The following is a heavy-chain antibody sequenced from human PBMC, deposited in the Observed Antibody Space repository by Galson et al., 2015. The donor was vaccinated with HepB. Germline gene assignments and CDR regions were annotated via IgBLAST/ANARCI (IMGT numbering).Heavy chain of an antibody. CDR3: ARSPGAKKEYYYGMDV. J-gene: IGHJ6*02. CDR2: ISSSSSYI. V-gene: IGHV3-21*01. Sequence: SLRLSCAASGFTFSSYSMNWVRQAPGKGLEWVSSISSSSSYIYYADSVKGRFTISRDNAKNSLYLQMNSLRAEDTAVYYCARSPGAKKEYYYGMDVWGQGTTVTVSS. D-gene: IGHD4/OR15-4a*01. CDR1: GFTFSSYS.